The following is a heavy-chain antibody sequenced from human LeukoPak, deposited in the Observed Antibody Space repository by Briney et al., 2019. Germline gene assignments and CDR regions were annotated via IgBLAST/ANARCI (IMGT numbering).Heavy chain of an antibody. CDR1: GYTFTGYY. D-gene: IGHD1/OR15-1a*01. Sequence: ASLKVSCKASGYTFTGYYMHWVRQAPGQGLEWMGWINPNSGGTNYAQKFQGRVTMTRDTSISTAYMELSRLRSDDTAVYYCAREFRTTTWSFDAFDLWGQGTMVTVSS. V-gene: IGHV1-2*02. CDR3: AREFRTTTWSFDAFDL. CDR2: INPNSGGT. J-gene: IGHJ3*01.